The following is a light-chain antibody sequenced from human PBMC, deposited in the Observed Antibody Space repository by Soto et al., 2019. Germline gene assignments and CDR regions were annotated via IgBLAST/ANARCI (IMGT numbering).Light chain of an antibody. CDR2: EVS. Sequence: QSVLTQPASVSGSPGQSITISCTVGSYNFVSWYQQHPGKAPKVLIYEVSKRPSGVSDRFSGSKSGNTASLTISGLQAEDDADYYCCSSAGGGTYVFGTGTKVTVL. J-gene: IGLJ1*01. V-gene: IGLV2-23*02. CDR1: GSYNF. CDR3: CSSAGGGTYV.